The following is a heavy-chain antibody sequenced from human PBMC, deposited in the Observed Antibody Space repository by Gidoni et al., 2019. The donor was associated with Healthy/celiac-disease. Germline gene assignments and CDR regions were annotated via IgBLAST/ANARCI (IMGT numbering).Heavy chain of an antibody. V-gene: IGHV4-59*01. CDR3: ARGKTHWSFDI. J-gene: IGHJ3*02. D-gene: IGHD2-8*02. CDR2: IYYSGST. Sequence: QVQLQESGPGLVKPSETLSLTCTVSGGSISSYYWSWIRQPPGKGLEWIGYIYYSGSTNYNPALKSRVTISVDTSKNQFSLKLSSVTAADTAVYYCARGKTHWSFDIWGQGTMVTVSS. CDR1: GGSISSYY.